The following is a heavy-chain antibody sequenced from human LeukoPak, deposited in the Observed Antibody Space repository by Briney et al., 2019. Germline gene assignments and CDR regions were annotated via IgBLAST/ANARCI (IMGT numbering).Heavy chain of an antibody. J-gene: IGHJ6*03. Sequence: SVKVSCKASGDTFSRYAISWVRQAPGQGLEWMGGIIPFLSTAKYAQKFQDRVTITADEATSTTYMELSSLKSEDTAVYYCATTGGDIYYYYMDVWGKGTTVTISS. V-gene: IGHV1-69*13. CDR2: IIPFLSTA. CDR3: ATTGGDIYYYYMDV. CDR1: GDTFSRYA. D-gene: IGHD3-16*01.